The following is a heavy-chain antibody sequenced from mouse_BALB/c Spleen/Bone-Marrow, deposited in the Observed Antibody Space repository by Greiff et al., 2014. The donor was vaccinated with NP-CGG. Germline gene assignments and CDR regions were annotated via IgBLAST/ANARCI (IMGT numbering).Heavy chain of an antibody. J-gene: IGHJ4*01. CDR3: ARRQRYYAMDY. CDR1: GFTFSSYG. V-gene: IGHV5-6*01. CDR2: ISSGGSNT. Sequence: VQLQQSGGDLVKPGGSLKLSCAASGFTFSSYGMSWGRQTPDKRLEWVATISSGGSNTYYPDNVKGRFTISRDNAKNTLYLQMSSLKSEGTAMYYCARRQRYYAMDYWGQGTSVTVSS.